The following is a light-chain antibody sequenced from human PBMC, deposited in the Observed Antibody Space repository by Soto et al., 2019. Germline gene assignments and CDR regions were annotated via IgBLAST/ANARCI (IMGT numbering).Light chain of an antibody. CDR1: QSISHI. CDR2: DAS. V-gene: IGKV1-5*01. Sequence: DIQLTQSPSTLSASVGERVTLSCRASQSISHILAWYQQKPGKVPKLLIYDASNLGSGVPSRFRGSGSGTDFTLTISGLQPNDFTTYYCQQYTSYSRAFGQGTKVDIK. J-gene: IGKJ1*01. CDR3: QQYTSYSRA.